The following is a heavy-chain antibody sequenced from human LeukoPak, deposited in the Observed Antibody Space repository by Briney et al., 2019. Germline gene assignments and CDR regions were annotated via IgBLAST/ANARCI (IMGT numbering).Heavy chain of an antibody. CDR3: AKGADVLLWFGEPSYLDY. J-gene: IGHJ4*02. CDR2: ISYDGSNK. CDR1: GFTFSSYG. Sequence: GGSLRLSCAASGFTFSSYGMHWVRQAPGKGLEWVAVISYDGSNKYYADSVKGRFTISRDNSKNTLYLQMNSLRAEDTAVYYCAKGADVLLWFGEPSYLDYWGQGTLVTVSS. V-gene: IGHV3-30*18. D-gene: IGHD3-10*01.